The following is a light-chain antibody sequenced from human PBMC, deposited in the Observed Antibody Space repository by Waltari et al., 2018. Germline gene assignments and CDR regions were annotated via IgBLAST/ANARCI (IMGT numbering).Light chain of an antibody. J-gene: IGKJ4*01. V-gene: IGKV3-15*01. CDR3: QQYENWPPLT. CDR1: QNVRNK. Sequence: EIVMTQSPATLSVSPGERATVSCRASQNVRNKLAWYQQKPGQAPRLLIYGASTGATGIPARFSGSGSGTEFTLTISSLQSEDFAVYYCQQYENWPPLTFGGGTKVEIK. CDR2: GAS.